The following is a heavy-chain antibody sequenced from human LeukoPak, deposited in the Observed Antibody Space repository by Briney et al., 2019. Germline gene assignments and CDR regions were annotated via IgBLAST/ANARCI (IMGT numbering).Heavy chain of an antibody. D-gene: IGHD1-26*01. CDR3: ASTSGSYAFDY. CDR1: GFTVSSTH. J-gene: IGHJ4*02. CDR2: IYSGGST. V-gene: IGHV3-53*01. Sequence: GGSLRLSCEASGFTVSSTHMVWVRQAPGKGLEWVSVIYSGGSTYYADSVKGRFTISRDNSKNTLYLQMNSLRAEDTAVYYCASTSGSYAFDYWGQGTLVTVSS.